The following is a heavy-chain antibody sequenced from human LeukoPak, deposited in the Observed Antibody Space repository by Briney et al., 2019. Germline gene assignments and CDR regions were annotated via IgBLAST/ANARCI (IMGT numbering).Heavy chain of an antibody. CDR2: ISNNGGYT. Sequence: GGSLRLSCAASGFTFSSSAMSWVRQAPGKGLEWVSAISNNGGYTYYADSVQGRFTISRDNSKSTLCLQMNSLRAEDTAVYYCAKDISRINVIVVAPGRGIDYWGQGTLVTVSS. V-gene: IGHV3-23*01. D-gene: IGHD3-22*01. CDR3: AKDISRINVIVVAPGRGIDY. J-gene: IGHJ4*02. CDR1: GFTFSSSA.